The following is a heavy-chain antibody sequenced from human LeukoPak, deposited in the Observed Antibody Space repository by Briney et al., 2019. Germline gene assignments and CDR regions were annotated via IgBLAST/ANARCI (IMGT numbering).Heavy chain of an antibody. CDR1: GYTFTSYG. Sequence: ASVKVSCKASGYTFTSYGISWVRQAPGQGLEWMGWISAYNGNTNYAQKLQGRVTMTTDTSTSTAYMELRSLRSDDTAVYYCARGSVAVDPSGWFDHWGQGTLVTVSS. V-gene: IGHV1-18*01. CDR2: ISAYNGNT. J-gene: IGHJ5*02. CDR3: ARGSVAVDPSGWFDH. D-gene: IGHD6-19*01.